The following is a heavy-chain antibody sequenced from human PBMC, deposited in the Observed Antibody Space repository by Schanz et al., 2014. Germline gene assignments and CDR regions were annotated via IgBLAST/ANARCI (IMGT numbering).Heavy chain of an antibody. D-gene: IGHD6-19*01. CDR2: IDYAGST. J-gene: IGHJ4*02. CDR1: GFTFSTYW. V-gene: IGHV3-66*01. CDR3: ASPPISVAGRLADY. Sequence: EVHLLESGGGLVQPGGSLRLSCAASGFTFSTYWMHWVRQAPGKGLVWVSLIDYAGSTNYADSVKGRMTVSRDTSKNALFLQMNNLRAEDTAVYYCASPPISVAGRLADYWGQGILVAVSS.